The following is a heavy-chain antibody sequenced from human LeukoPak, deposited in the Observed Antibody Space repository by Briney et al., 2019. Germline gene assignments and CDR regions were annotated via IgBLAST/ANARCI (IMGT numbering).Heavy chain of an antibody. V-gene: IGHV3-15*01. J-gene: IGHJ4*02. Sequence: GGSLRLSCAASGFTISNAWMSWVRQAPGKGLEWVGRIKSKVDGGTTDYAAPVKGRFTVARDDSKNTFYLQTNSLKTEDTAVYYCTTGFLATDFDYWGQGTLVTVSS. CDR1: GFTISNAW. CDR2: IKSKVDGGTT. D-gene: IGHD2/OR15-2a*01. CDR3: TTGFLATDFDY.